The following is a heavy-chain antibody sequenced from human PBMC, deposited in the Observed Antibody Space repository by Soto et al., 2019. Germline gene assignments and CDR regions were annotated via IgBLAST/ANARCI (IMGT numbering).Heavy chain of an antibody. Sequence: SETLCLTCTVSGGSISSCEWSWIRQPPGKGLEWIGYIYYSGSTNYNPSLKSRVTISVDTSKNQFSLKLSSVTAADTAVYYCARESDLCRGCHQQRLIAYSGQRTPVTVSA. V-gene: IGHV4-59*01. D-gene: IGHD6-19*01. CDR2: IYYSGST. J-gene: IGHJ4*02. CDR3: ARESDLCRGCHQQRLIAY. CDR1: GGSISSCE.